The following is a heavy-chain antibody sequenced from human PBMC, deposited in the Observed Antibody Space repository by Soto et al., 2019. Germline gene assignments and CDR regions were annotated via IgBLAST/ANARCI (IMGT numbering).Heavy chain of an antibody. J-gene: IGHJ4*02. CDR3: AKDYYDSSGYYNGFDY. Sequence: GGSLRLSCVASAFSISAYWMSWVRQAPGKGLEWVSGISGSGGSTYYADSVKGRFTISRDNSKNTLYLQMNSLRAEDTAVYYCAKDYYDSSGYYNGFDYWGQGALVTVSS. CDR2: ISGSGGST. CDR1: AFSISAYW. D-gene: IGHD3-22*01. V-gene: IGHV3-23*01.